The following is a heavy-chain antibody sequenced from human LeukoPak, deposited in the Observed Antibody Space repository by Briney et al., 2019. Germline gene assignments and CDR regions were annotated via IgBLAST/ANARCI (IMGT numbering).Heavy chain of an antibody. V-gene: IGHV4-4*07. Sequence: PSETLSLTCTVSGDSISNYYWSWVRQPAGKGLEWIGRIYASGSSNYNPSLKSRITMSVDTSKNQFSLKLSSVTAADTAVYYCARAFVSLYSSGPPLEFWGQGILITVSS. CDR2: IYASGSS. D-gene: IGHD3-22*01. CDR1: GDSISNYY. J-gene: IGHJ4*02. CDR3: ARAFVSLYSSGPPLEF.